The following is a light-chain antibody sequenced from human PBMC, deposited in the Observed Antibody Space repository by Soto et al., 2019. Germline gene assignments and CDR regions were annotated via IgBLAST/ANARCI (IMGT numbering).Light chain of an antibody. Sequence: DIQMTQSPSTLSASVGDRVTITCRASQSIGNWLAWYQQRPGKAPKLLIYDASSLESGVPSRFSGSGSGTEFTLTISSLQPGDFATYYCQQYNSYPKWTFGQGTKVDIK. CDR1: QSIGNW. J-gene: IGKJ1*01. CDR3: QQYNSYPKWT. CDR2: DAS. V-gene: IGKV1-5*01.